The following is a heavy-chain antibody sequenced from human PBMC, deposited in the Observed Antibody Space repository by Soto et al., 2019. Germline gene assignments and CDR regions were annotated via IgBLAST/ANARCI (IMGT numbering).Heavy chain of an antibody. D-gene: IGHD6-13*01. CDR3: AKGFGISWQYYFDY. CDR2: IRGSVAGK. V-gene: IGHV3-23*01. CDR1: VFTFNPYA. J-gene: IGHJ4*02. Sequence: EVQLLESGVGLAQPGGSLRLSCAASVFTFNPYAMNWVRQAPGKGLEWVSTIRGSVAGKYYAESVKGRFTISRDNSKNTLYLQMTSLRAEDTAVYFCAKGFGISWQYYFDYWGQGTLVTVSS.